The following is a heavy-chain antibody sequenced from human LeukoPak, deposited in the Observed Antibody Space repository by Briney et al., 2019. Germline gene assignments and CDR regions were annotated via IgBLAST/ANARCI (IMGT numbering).Heavy chain of an antibody. Sequence: SETLSLTCTVSGGSISSSYWSWIRQPAGKGLEWIGRIYSSGSTSYNPSLRSRVSMSVDTSKNQFSLNLGSVTAADTAVYYCARYVSGHYFDYWGQGTLVTVSS. CDR1: GGSISSSY. D-gene: IGHD3-16*01. V-gene: IGHV4-4*07. CDR3: ARYVSGHYFDY. J-gene: IGHJ4*02. CDR2: IYSSGST.